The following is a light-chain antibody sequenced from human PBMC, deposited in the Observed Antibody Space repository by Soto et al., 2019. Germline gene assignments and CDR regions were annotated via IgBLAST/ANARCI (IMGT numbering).Light chain of an antibody. V-gene: IGKV1-6*01. J-gene: IGKJ1*01. CDR3: LQDYNYPRT. CDR1: QGIRND. CDR2: AAS. Sequence: AIQMTQSPSSLSASVGDRVTITCRASQGIRNDLGWYQQKPGKAPKLLLYAASTLHSVVPSRFSVSGSDTDFTLITSSLQPEDFATYYCLQDYNYPRTFGQGTKVEIK.